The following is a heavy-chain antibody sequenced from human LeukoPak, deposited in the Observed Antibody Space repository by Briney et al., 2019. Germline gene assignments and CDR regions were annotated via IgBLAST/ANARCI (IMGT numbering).Heavy chain of an antibody. D-gene: IGHD3-22*01. Sequence: PSETLSLTCTVSGGSISSYYWSWIRQPPGKGLEWIGYIYYSGSTNYNPSLKSRVTISVDTSKNQFSLKLSSVTAADTAVYYCARGDSSGYTYYYYGMDVWGQGTTVTVSS. CDR2: IYYSGST. CDR1: GGSISSYY. V-gene: IGHV4-59*01. J-gene: IGHJ6*02. CDR3: ARGDSSGYTYYYYGMDV.